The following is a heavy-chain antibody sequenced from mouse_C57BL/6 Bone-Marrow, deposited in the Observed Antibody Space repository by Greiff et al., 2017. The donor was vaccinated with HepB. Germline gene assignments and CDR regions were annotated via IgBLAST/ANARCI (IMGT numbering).Heavy chain of an antibody. V-gene: IGHV1-81*01. CDR3: ARGYYGSSCLDY. J-gene: IGHJ2*01. Sequence: QVQLQQSGAELARPGASVKLSCKASGYTFTSYGISWVKQKTGQGLEWIGEIYPRSGNTYYNEKFNGKATLTADKSSSTVYMELRSLTSEDSAVYFCARGYYGSSCLDYWGQGTTLTVSS. CDR1: GYTFTSYG. CDR2: IYPRSGNT. D-gene: IGHD1-1*01.